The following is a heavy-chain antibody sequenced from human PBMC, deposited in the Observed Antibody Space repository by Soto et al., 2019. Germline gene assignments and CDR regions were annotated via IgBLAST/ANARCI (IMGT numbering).Heavy chain of an antibody. CDR1: GFTFPDYY. J-gene: IGHJ3*02. CDR3: ARARGYDTYAFDI. CDR2: ISSSGSTI. V-gene: IGHV3-11*01. Sequence: GGPLRLFCAASGFTFPDYYMSWIRQAPGKGLEWVSYISSSGSTIYYADSVKGRFTISRDNAKNSLYLQMNSLRADDTAVYYCARARGYDTYAFDIWGQGTMVTVSS. D-gene: IGHD2-15*01.